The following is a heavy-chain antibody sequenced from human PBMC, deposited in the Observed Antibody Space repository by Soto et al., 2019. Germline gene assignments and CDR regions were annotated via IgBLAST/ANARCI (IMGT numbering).Heavy chain of an antibody. D-gene: IGHD2-2*01. CDR2: ISYDGSNK. V-gene: IGHV3-30-3*01. Sequence: GGSLRLSCAASGFTFSIYAMHWVRQAPGKGLEWVAVISYDGSNKYYADSVKGRFTISRDNSKNTLYLQMNSLRAEDTAVYYCARDRVPASPYYYFDYWGQGTLVTVSS. J-gene: IGHJ4*02. CDR3: ARDRVPASPYYYFDY. CDR1: GFTFSIYA.